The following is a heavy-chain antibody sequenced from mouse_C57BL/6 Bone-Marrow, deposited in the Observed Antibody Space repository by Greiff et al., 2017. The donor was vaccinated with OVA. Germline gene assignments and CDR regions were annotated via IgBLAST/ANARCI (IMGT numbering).Heavy chain of an antibody. CDR3: AREGHYYGSSYYFDY. CDR2: IYPGGGYT. CDR1: GYTFTNYW. V-gene: IGHV1-63*01. Sequence: VQLQQSGAELVRPGTSVKMSCKASGYTFTNYWIGWAKQRPGHGLEWIGDIYPGGGYTNYNEKFKGKATLTADKSSSTAYMQFSSLTSEDSAIYYCAREGHYYGSSYYFDYWGQGTTLTVSS. J-gene: IGHJ2*01. D-gene: IGHD1-1*01.